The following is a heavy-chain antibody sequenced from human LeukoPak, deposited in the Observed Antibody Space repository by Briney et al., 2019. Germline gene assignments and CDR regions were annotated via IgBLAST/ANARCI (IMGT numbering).Heavy chain of an antibody. V-gene: IGHV3-33*01. J-gene: IGHJ4*02. Sequence: GRSLRLSCAASGFTFSSYGFHWVRQAPGKGLEWVALIWYDGSNKNYVDSVRGRFTISRDNSKNTVYLQMNSLRAEDTAVYYCARISYGGQFDYWGQGTLVTVSS. D-gene: IGHD4-23*01. CDR1: GFTFSSYG. CDR3: ARISYGGQFDY. CDR2: IWYDGSNK.